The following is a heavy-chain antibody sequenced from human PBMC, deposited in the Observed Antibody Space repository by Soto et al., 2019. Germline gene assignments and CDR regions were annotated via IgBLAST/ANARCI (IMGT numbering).Heavy chain of an antibody. J-gene: IGHJ6*02. D-gene: IGHD3-22*01. CDR1: GFTFSSYE. Sequence: PGGSLRLSCAASGFTFSSYEMNWVRQAPGKGLEWGSYISSSGSTIYYADSVKGRFTISRDNAKNSLYLQMNSLRAEDTAVYYCARVGPYYYDSSGYYPIHYYYGMDVWGQGTTVTVSS. V-gene: IGHV3-48*03. CDR3: ARVGPYYYDSSGYYPIHYYYGMDV. CDR2: ISSSGSTI.